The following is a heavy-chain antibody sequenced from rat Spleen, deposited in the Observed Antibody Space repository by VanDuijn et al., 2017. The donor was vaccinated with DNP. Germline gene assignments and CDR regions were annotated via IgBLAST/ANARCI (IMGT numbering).Heavy chain of an antibody. CDR3: ARWTRYFDY. CDR1: GYSITSNY. CDR2: ILYSGGT. Sequence: DVQLQESGSGLVKPSQSLSLTCSVTGYSITSNYWGWIRKFPGNKLEYIGHILYSGGTNYNPSLKSRIPITRNTEKNHFFRHLNSVTAEDTATYYCARWTRYFDYWGQGVMVTVSS. V-gene: IGHV3-1*01. D-gene: IGHD1-7*01. J-gene: IGHJ2*01.